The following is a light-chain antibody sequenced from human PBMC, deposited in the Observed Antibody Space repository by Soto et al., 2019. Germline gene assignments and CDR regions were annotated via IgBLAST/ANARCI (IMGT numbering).Light chain of an antibody. Sequence: QSVLTQPPSVSGAPGQRVTISCTGSSSNIGAGYDVHWYQQFPGTAPKLLIHGNNNRPSGVPDRFSGSKSGSSASLAITGLQAEDEADYYCQSSDSSLSGSRVVFGGGTQLTVL. CDR2: GNN. CDR1: SSNIGAGYD. CDR3: QSSDSSLSGSRVV. V-gene: IGLV1-40*01. J-gene: IGLJ2*01.